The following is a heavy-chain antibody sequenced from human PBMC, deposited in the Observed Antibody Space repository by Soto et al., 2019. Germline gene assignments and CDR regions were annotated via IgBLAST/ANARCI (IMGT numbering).Heavy chain of an antibody. CDR3: ARRRVVVVSATRGDALDI. V-gene: IGHV4-59*08. Sequence: PSETLSLTCAVSGGSISNYYWTWIRQSPGKELECIGYIYSSGNTNYNPSLTSRVTISLDTSRSHFSLRLTSVTATDTATYYCARRRVVVVSATRGDALDIWGQGTTVTVSS. CDR2: IYSSGNT. CDR1: GGSISNYY. J-gene: IGHJ3*02. D-gene: IGHD2-15*01.